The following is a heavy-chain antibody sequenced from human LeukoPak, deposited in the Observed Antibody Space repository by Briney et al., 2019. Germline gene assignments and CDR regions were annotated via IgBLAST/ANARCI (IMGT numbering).Heavy chain of an antibody. CDR2: MNPNSGNT. D-gene: IGHD3-22*01. J-gene: IGHJ6*03. CDR3: ARGSGYYDSSGYYYMDV. Sequence: ASVKVSCKASGYTFTSYDINWVRQATGQGLEWMGWMNPNSGNTGYAQKFQGRVTITKNTSISTAYMELSSLRSEDTAVYYCARGSGYYDSSGYYYMDVWGKGTTVTVSS. CDR1: GYTFTSYD. V-gene: IGHV1-8*03.